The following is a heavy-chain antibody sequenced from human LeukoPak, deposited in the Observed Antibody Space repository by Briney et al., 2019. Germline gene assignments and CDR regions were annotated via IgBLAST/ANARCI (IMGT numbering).Heavy chain of an antibody. D-gene: IGHD6-19*01. Sequence: GGSLRLSCAASGFTVSSSYMSWVRQAPGKGLEWVSVIYSGGSTYYADSVKGRFTISRDNSKNTLYLQMNSLRAEDTAVYYCATGLVAVAATWGDFDYWGQGTLVTVSS. CDR3: ATGLVAVAATWGDFDY. V-gene: IGHV3-66*01. CDR1: GFTVSSSY. J-gene: IGHJ4*02. CDR2: IYSGGST.